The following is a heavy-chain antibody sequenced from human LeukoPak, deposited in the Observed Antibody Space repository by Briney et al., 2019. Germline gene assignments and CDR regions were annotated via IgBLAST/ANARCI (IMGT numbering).Heavy chain of an antibody. CDR2: IYSGGST. Sequence: AGGSLRLSCAASGFTVSSNYMSWARQAPGKGLEWVSVIYSGGSTYYADSVKGRFTISRDNSKNTLYLQMNSLRAEDTAVYYCARDKWLHRPVGGQGTLVTVSS. CDR1: GFTVSSNY. V-gene: IGHV3-53*01. J-gene: IGHJ4*02. CDR3: ARDKWLHRPV. D-gene: IGHD5-24*01.